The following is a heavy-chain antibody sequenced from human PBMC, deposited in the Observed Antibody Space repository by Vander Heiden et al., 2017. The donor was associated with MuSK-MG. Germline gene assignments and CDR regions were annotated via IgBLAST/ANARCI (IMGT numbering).Heavy chain of an antibody. CDR3: ARDRLLWFGEPTGYYYYGMDV. CDR2: IIPIFGIA. V-gene: IGHV1-69*17. D-gene: IGHD3-10*01. J-gene: IGHJ6*02. CDR1: GGTFSSYA. Sequence: QVQLVQSGAEVKKPGSSVKVSCKASGGTFSSYAISWVRQAPGQGLEWMGGIIPIFGIANYAQKFQGRVTITADKSTSTAYMELSSLRSEDTAVYYCARDRLLWFGEPTGYYYYGMDVWGQGTTVTVSS.